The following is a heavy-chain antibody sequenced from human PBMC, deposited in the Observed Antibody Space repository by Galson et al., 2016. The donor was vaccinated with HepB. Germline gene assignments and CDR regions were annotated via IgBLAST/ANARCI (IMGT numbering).Heavy chain of an antibody. D-gene: IGHD4-11*01. Sequence: SLRLSCAASGFTFSSYWMSWVRQAPGKGLAWVVNINVAGREEYYVDSVRGRFTISRDNAKNSMYLQMNSLRVEDTAVYYCARDDYRVFGHWGQGTLVTVSS. CDR3: ARDDYRVFGH. CDR1: GFTFSSYW. V-gene: IGHV3-7*05. J-gene: IGHJ4*02. CDR2: INVAGREE.